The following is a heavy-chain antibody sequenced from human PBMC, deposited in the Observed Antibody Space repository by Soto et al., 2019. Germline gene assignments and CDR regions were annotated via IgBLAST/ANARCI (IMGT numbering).Heavy chain of an antibody. V-gene: IGHV4-59*01. CDR2: IYYSGTT. D-gene: IGHD1-26*01. CDR1: GGSMSRYF. Sequence: QVQLRESGPGLVKPSETLSLTCTVSGGSMSRYFWSWIRQPPGKGLEWIGYIYYSGTTNYNPSLTSRVTTSLDTSKNQFFLKRVSLTAADTAFYYCARGRGGTYDAFDIWGPGTLVTVSS. J-gene: IGHJ3*02. CDR3: ARGRGGTYDAFDI.